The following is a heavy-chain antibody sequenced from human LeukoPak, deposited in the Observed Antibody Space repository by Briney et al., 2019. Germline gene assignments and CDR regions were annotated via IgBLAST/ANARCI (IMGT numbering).Heavy chain of an antibody. J-gene: IGHJ3*02. CDR2: IYPGDSDT. V-gene: IGHV5-51*01. Sequence: ASVKVSCKASGYTFTSYYMHWVRQAPGQGLEWMGIIYPGDSDTRYSPSFQGQVTISADKSISTAYLQWSSLKASDTAMYYCARPSRWGGYCSSTSCYHDAFDIWGQGTMVTVSS. CDR3: ARPSRWGGYCSSTSCYHDAFDI. D-gene: IGHD2-2*01. CDR1: GYTFTSYY.